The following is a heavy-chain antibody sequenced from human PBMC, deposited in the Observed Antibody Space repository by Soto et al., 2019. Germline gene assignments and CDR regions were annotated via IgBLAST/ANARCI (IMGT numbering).Heavy chain of an antibody. J-gene: IGHJ4*02. CDR2: SRSRADNYAT. Sequence: EVQLVESGGGLVQPGVSLRRSCATSGITFSDHDMDWVRQAPGKGLEWLGRSRSRADNYATDYAASVRGRFTFSRDDSKSSLSLQMRSLKTGDTAMYYCVLWVRGLINYWGQGTLVTVSS. CDR3: VLWVRGLINY. V-gene: IGHV3-72*01. CDR1: GITFSDHD. D-gene: IGHD3-10*01.